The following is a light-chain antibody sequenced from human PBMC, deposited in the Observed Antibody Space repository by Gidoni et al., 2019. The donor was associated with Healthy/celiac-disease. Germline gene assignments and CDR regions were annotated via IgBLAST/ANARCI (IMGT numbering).Light chain of an antibody. CDR2: LKRDGRH. V-gene: IGLV4-69*01. CDR1: SGHSSYA. J-gene: IGLJ3*02. CDR3: QTWGTGTWV. Sequence: LVLTHSPSPSASLAPPVTLTCTLSSGHSSYAIAWHQQQPEKGPRYLMKLKRDGRHSKGDGSPDRFSGSSAGAERYLTSSSLQSEDEADEYCQTWGTGTWVFGGGTKLTV.